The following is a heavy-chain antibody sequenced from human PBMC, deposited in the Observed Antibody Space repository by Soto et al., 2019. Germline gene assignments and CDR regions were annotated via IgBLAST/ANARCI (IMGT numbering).Heavy chain of an antibody. V-gene: IGHV4-39*01. CDR1: GGSISSSSYY. Sequence: QLQLQESGPGLVKPSETLSLTCTVSGGSISSSSYYWGWIRQPPGKGLEWIGSIYYSGSTYYNPSLKSRVPISVDTSKNQFSLKLSSVTAADTAVYYCAVGYYDILTGYAFDIWGQGTMVTVSS. D-gene: IGHD3-9*01. J-gene: IGHJ3*02. CDR3: AVGYYDILTGYAFDI. CDR2: IYYSGST.